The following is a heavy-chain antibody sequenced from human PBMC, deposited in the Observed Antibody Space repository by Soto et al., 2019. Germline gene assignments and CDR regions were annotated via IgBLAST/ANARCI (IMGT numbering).Heavy chain of an antibody. V-gene: IGHV4-31*03. Sequence: QVQLQESGPGLVQPSQTLSLTCTVSGGSISSGFYYWSWIRQHPGEGLEWIGYIYYSGSTYYSPSINNRVTISVETSKDQFSMNLSSVTAADTAVYYCARSDGYNFDYWGQGTLVTVSS. CDR1: GGSISSGFYY. CDR3: ARSDGYNFDY. CDR2: IYYSGST. J-gene: IGHJ4*02. D-gene: IGHD5-12*01.